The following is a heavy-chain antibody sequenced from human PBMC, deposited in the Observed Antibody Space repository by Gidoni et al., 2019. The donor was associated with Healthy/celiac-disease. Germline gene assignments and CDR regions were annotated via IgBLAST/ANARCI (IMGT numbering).Heavy chain of an antibody. CDR2: IKHSGST. J-gene: IGHJ6*02. CDR3: ARARPPSYYYGMDV. Sequence: QVQLQQWGAGLLKPSETLSLTCAVYGGSFSGYYWSWTRQPPGKGLEWIGEIKHSGSTNYNPSLKSRVTISVDTSKNQFSLKLSSVTAADTAVYYCARARPPSYYYGMDVWGQGTTVTVSS. CDR1: GGSFSGYY. V-gene: IGHV4-34*01.